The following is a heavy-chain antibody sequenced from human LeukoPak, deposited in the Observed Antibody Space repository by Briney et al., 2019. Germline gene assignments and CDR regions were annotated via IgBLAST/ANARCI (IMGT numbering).Heavy chain of an antibody. D-gene: IGHD2-2*01. CDR1: GYTFTGYY. CDR3: ARVYCSSTSCSGDAYDI. V-gene: IGHV1-2*02. J-gene: IGHJ3*02. Sequence: ASVKVSCKASGYTFTGYYMHWVRQAPGQGLEGRGWINPNSGGTNYAQKLQGRVTMTRDTSISTAYMEQSRLRSDDTAVYYCARVYCSSTSCSGDAYDIWGQGTMVTVSS. CDR2: INPNSGGT.